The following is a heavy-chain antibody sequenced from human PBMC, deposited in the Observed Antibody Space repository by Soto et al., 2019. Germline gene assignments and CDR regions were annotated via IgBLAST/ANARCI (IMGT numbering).Heavy chain of an antibody. CDR3: ARELSIAVAGSFDS. J-gene: IGHJ4*02. CDR1: GYTFTGYY. D-gene: IGHD6-19*01. V-gene: IGHV1-2*02. CDR2: INPNSGGT. Sequence: ASVKVSCKASGYTFTGYYMHWVRQAPGQGREWMGWINPNSGGTNYAQKFQGRVTMTRDTSISTAYMELSRLRSDDTAVYYCARELSIAVAGSFDSWGQGTLVTVSS.